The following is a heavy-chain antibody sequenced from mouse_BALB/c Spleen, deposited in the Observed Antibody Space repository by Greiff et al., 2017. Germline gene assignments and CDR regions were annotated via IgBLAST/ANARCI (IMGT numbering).Heavy chain of an antibody. Sequence: VQLQQSGTVLARPGASVKMSCKASGYSFTSYWMHWVKQRPGQGLEWIGAIYPGNSDTSYNQKFKGKAKLTAVTSASTAYMELSSLTNEDSAVYYCTRSHGYDEGTAWFAYWGQGTLVTVSA. V-gene: IGHV1-5*01. CDR1: GYSFTSYW. D-gene: IGHD2-2*01. J-gene: IGHJ3*01. CDR3: TRSHGYDEGTAWFAY. CDR2: IYPGNSDT.